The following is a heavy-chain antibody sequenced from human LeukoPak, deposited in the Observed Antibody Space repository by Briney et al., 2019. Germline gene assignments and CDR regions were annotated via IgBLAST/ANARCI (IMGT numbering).Heavy chain of an antibody. CDR1: GFTFSSYS. CDR2: ISSSSSTI. CDR3: ARGGKNLWFGALFLF. Sequence: PGGSLRLSCAASGFTFSSYSMNWVRQAPGKGLEWVSYISSSSSTIYYADSVKGRFTISRDNAKNSLYLQMNSLRAEDTAVYYCARGGKNLWFGALFLFWGQGTLVTVSS. D-gene: IGHD3-10*01. V-gene: IGHV3-48*01. J-gene: IGHJ4*02.